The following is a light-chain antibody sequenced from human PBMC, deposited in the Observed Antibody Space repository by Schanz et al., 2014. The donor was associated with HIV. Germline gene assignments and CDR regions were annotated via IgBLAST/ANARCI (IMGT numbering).Light chain of an antibody. CDR3: LLSYSGARLYV. CDR2: DTH. V-gene: IGLV7-46*01. CDR1: TGPVTTGHS. J-gene: IGLJ1*01. Sequence: QAVVTQEPSLTVSPGGTVTLTCCSSTGPVTTGHSPSWFQQQPGPAPRTLIFDTHIKQPWTPARFSGSLLGGKAALTLSGAQPEDEAEYYCLLSYSGARLYVFGTGTKLTVL.